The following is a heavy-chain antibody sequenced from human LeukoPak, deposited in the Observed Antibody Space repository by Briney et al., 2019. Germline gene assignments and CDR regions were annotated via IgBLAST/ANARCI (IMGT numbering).Heavy chain of an antibody. V-gene: IGHV4-39*02. CDR2: IYYSGST. J-gene: IGHJ4*02. Sequence: SETLSLTCTVSGGSISSSSYYWGWIRQPPGEGLDWIGSIYYSGSTYYNPSLKSRVTISVDTSKNQFSLKLSSVTAADTAVYYCARDPSIAAVGTAAGYFDYWGQGTLVTVSS. D-gene: IGHD6-13*01. CDR3: ARDPSIAAVGTAAGYFDY. CDR1: GGSISSSSYY.